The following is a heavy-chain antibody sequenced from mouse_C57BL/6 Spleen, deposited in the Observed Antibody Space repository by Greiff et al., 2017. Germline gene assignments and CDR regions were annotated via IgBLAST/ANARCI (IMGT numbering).Heavy chain of an antibody. V-gene: IGHV1-18*01. CDR3: ARGHYGNAYAMDY. D-gene: IGHD2-1*01. J-gene: IGHJ4*01. Sequence: VQLQQSGPELVKPGASVKIPCKASGYTFTDYNMDWVKQSHGKSLEWIGDINPNNGGTIYNQKFKGKATLTVEKSSSTAYMELRSLTSEDTAVYYCARGHYGNAYAMDYWGQGTSVTVSS. CDR2: INPNNGGT. CDR1: GYTFTDYN.